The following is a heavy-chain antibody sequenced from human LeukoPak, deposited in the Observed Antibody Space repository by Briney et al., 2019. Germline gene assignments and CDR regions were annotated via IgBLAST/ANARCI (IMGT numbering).Heavy chain of an antibody. CDR1: GYSFTGYY. D-gene: IGHD4-17*01. V-gene: IGHV1-18*04. CDR3: ARETYGDYYFDY. CDR2: ISAYNGNT. J-gene: IGHJ4*02. Sequence: GASVNVSCKASGYSFTGYYIHWVRQAPGQGLEWMGWISAYNGNTNYAQKLQGRVTMTTDTSTSTAYMELRSLRSDDTAVYYCARETYGDYYFDYWGQGTLVTVSS.